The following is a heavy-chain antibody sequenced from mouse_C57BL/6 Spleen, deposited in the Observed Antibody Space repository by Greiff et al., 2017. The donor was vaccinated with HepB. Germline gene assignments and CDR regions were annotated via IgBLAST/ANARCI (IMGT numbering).Heavy chain of an antibody. CDR1: GFTFSSYA. CDR2: ISAGGSYT. J-gene: IGHJ2*01. V-gene: IGHV5-4*03. Sequence: EVKLMESGGGLVKPGGSLKLSCAASGFTFSSYAMSWVRQTPEKRLEWVATISAGGSYTYYPDNVKGRFTISRDNAKKNLYLQMSHLKSEDTAMYYCARGYYGSSPFDYWGQGTTLTVSS. D-gene: IGHD1-1*01. CDR3: ARGYYGSSPFDY.